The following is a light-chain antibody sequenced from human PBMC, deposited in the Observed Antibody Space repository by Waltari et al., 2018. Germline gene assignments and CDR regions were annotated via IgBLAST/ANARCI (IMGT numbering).Light chain of an antibody. CDR2: DVT. CDR3: CSYAGSYSWV. J-gene: IGLJ3*02. Sequence: QSALTQPRSVSGSPAQSVTISCTGTSSDVGGSHYVSWYQQHPGKAPQVIIHDVTKRPSGVPDRFSGSKSGNTASLTISGLQVEDEADYFCCSYAGSYSWVFGGGTKLTVL. V-gene: IGLV2-11*01. CDR1: SSDVGGSHY.